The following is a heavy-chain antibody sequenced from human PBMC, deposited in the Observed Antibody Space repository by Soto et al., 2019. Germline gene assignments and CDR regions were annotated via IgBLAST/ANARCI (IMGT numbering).Heavy chain of an antibody. D-gene: IGHD3-10*01. CDR1: GCSFTSYW. J-gene: IGHJ4*02. V-gene: IGHV5-51*01. CDR3: ARQYTIYGSGSYVDY. Sequence: PGEALKISCKGSGCSFTSYWIGLVRQMPGKGLEWMGIIYPGDSDTRYSPSFQGQVTISADKSISTAYLQWSSLKASDTAMYYCARQYTIYGSGSYVDYWGQGTLVTVSS. CDR2: IYPGDSDT.